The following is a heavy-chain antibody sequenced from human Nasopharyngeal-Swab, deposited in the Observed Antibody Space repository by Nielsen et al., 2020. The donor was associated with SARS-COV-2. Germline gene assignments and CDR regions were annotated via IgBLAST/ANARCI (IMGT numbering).Heavy chain of an antibody. V-gene: IGHV3-21*01. Sequence: GGSLRLSCAASGFTFSSYSMNWVRQAPGKGLEWVSSISSSSSYIYYADSVKGRFTISRDNAKNSLYLQMNSLRAEDTAVYYCARVDYGDYVFSGYQYYGMDVWGQGTTVTVSS. D-gene: IGHD4-17*01. CDR3: ARVDYGDYVFSGYQYYGMDV. J-gene: IGHJ6*02. CDR2: ISSSSSYI. CDR1: GFTFSSYS.